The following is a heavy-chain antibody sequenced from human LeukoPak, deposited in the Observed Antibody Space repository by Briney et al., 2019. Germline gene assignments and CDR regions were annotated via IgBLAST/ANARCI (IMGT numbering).Heavy chain of an antibody. D-gene: IGHD3-3*01. CDR3: ARAYDFWSGYYPDY. Sequence: GGSLRLSCAASGFTFSAYSMNWVRQAPGKGLEWVSYITSSSRTIYYADSVKGRFTISRDNAKNSLYLQMNSLRAEDTAMYYCARAYDFWSGYYPDYWGQGTLVTVSS. CDR2: ITSSSRTI. CDR1: GFTFSAYS. J-gene: IGHJ4*02. V-gene: IGHV3-48*01.